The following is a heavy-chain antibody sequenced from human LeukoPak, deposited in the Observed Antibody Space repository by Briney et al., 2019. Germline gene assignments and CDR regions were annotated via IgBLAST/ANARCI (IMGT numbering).Heavy chain of an antibody. CDR1: GFTLDDYA. CDR2: ITWNRDNI. V-gene: IGHV3-9*01. CDR3: AKDLSSAITSALVLDV. D-gene: IGHD3-22*01. Sequence: GGSLRLSCEASGFTLDDYAMHWVRHTPGKGLEWVAGITWNRDNIGYGDSVKGRFTISRDNVKNVLYLQMNSLRPEDTALYYCAKDLSSAITSALVLDVWGQGTTVIVS. J-gene: IGHJ6*02.